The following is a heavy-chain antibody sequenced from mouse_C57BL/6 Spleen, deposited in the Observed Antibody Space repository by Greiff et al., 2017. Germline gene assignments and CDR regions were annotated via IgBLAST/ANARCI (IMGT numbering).Heavy chain of an antibody. CDR1: GYTFTSYW. CDR3: ARSGYDYPYYFDY. CDR2: INPSNGGT. V-gene: IGHV1-53*01. D-gene: IGHD2-4*01. J-gene: IGHJ2*01. Sequence: VQLQQPGTELVKPGASVKLSCKASGYTFTSYWMHWVKQRPGQGLEWIGNINPSNGGTNYNEKFKSKATLTVDKSSSTAYMQLSSLTSEDSAVYDCARSGYDYPYYFDYWGQGTTLTVSS.